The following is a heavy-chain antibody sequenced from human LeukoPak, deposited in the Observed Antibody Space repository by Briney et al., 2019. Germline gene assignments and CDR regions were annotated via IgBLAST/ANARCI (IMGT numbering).Heavy chain of an antibody. CDR2: IYTSGST. D-gene: IGHD1-14*01. CDR1: GGSISSGSYY. Sequence: PSETLSLTCTVSGGSISSGSYYWSWIRQPAGKGLEWIGRIYTSGSTNYNPSLKSRVTISVDTSKNQFSLKLSSVTAADTAVYYCAGISKGANWFDPWGQGTLVTVSS. V-gene: IGHV4-61*02. CDR3: AGISKGANWFDP. J-gene: IGHJ5*02.